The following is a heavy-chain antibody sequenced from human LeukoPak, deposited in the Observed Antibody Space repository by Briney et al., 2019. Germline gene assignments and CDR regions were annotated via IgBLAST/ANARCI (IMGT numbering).Heavy chain of an antibody. J-gene: IGHJ6*03. CDR2: IRSKANSYAT. CDR3: TSLITFGGVIATDYMDV. CDR1: GFTFSGSA. Sequence: GGSLRLSCAASGFTFSGSAMHWVRQASGKGLEWVGRIRSKANSYATAYAASVKGGFTISRDDSKNTAYLQMNSLKTEDTAVYYCTSLITFGGVIATDYMDVWGKGTTVTISS. V-gene: IGHV3-73*01. D-gene: IGHD3-16*02.